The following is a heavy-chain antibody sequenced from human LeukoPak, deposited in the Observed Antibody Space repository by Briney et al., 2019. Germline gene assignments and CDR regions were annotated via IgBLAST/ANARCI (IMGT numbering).Heavy chain of an antibody. V-gene: IGHV4-59*01. CDR3: ARDRGPYYFDY. CDR1: GGSISSYY. J-gene: IGHJ4*02. CDR2: IYYSGST. Sequence: SETLPLTCSVSGGSISSYYWSWIRQPPGKGLEWIGYIYYSGSTNYNPSLKSRVTISVDTSKNQFSLKLRSVTAADTAVYYCARDRGPYYFDYWGQGTLVTVSS. D-gene: IGHD3-10*01.